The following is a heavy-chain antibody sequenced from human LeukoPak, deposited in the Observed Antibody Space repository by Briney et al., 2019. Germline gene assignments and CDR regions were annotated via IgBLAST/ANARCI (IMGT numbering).Heavy chain of an antibody. D-gene: IGHD4-17*01. CDR3: ARLWHYGDYDAFDI. CDR2: INPNSGGT. J-gene: IGHJ3*02. Sequence: ASVKVSCKASGYTFTGYYMHWVRQAPGQGLEWMGWINPNSGGTNCAQKFQGRVTMTRDTSISTAYMELSRLRSDDTAVYYCARLWHYGDYDAFDIWGQGTMVTVSS. V-gene: IGHV1-2*02. CDR1: GYTFTGYY.